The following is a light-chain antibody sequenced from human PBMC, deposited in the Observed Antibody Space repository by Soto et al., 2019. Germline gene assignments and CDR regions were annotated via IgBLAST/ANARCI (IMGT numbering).Light chain of an antibody. CDR1: QSVSSSH. V-gene: IGKV3-20*01. Sequence: EIVLTQSPCTLSLSPGERATLSFRASQSVSSSHLAWYQHKPGQAPRLLIYAASSRATGSPDRFSGGGSGTDFTLTISRLEPEDFAVYYCPQSAYPPITFGQGALLAIK. CDR3: PQSAYPPIT. J-gene: IGKJ5*01. CDR2: AAS.